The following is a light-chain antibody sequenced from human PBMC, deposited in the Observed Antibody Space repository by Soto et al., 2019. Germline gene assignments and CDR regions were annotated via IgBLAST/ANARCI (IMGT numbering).Light chain of an antibody. CDR3: GAWESNLRAGV. V-gene: IGLV1-51*01. J-gene: IGLJ3*02. Sequence: QSVLTQPTSVSAAPGQKVTISCSGSNSNIGVNAVSWYQQVPGTAPKLLIYDNNERPSGIPDRFSGSKSGTSATLAITGLQTGDEADYYCGAWESNLRAGVFGGGTKLTVL. CDR2: DNN. CDR1: NSNIGVNA.